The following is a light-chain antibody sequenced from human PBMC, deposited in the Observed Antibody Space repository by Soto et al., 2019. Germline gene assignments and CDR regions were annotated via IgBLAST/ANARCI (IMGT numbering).Light chain of an antibody. CDR2: GAS. CDR3: QHFGGSVLS. CDR1: QSVSSSS. Sequence: EIVLTQSPGTLSLSPGERATLSCTASQSVSSSSLVWYQQKPGQAPSLLIYGASSRATCIPDRFSGSGSGTDFTLTISRLEPEDFAVDYCQHFGGSVLSFGGGTKVEIK. J-gene: IGKJ4*01. V-gene: IGKV3-20*01.